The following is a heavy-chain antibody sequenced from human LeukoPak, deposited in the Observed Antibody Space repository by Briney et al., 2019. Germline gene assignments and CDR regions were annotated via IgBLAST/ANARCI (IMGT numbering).Heavy chain of an antibody. CDR1: GFTFSSYA. J-gene: IGHJ4*02. V-gene: IGHV3-64*01. Sequence: GGSLRLSCAASGFTFSSYAMHWVRQAPGKGLEYVSAISSNGGSTYYANSVRGRFTISRDNSKNTLYLQMGSLRAEDTAVYYCARDRTVAGRFDYWGQGTLVTVSS. CDR3: ARDRTVAGRFDY. D-gene: IGHD6-19*01. CDR2: ISSNGGST.